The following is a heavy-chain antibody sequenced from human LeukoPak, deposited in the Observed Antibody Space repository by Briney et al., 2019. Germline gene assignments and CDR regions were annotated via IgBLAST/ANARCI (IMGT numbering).Heavy chain of an antibody. D-gene: IGHD3-10*01. CDR3: ATRPMVRELDY. Sequence: GGSLRLSCAASGFTFSGYEMNWVRQAPGKGLEWVSYISSSGSTIYYADSVKGRFTISRDNAKNSLYLQMNSLRAEDTAVYYCATRPMVRELDYWGQGTLVTVSS. V-gene: IGHV3-48*03. CDR2: ISSSGSTI. CDR1: GFTFSGYE. J-gene: IGHJ4*02.